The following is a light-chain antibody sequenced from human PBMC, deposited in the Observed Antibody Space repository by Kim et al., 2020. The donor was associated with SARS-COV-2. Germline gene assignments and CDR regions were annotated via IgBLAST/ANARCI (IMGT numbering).Light chain of an antibody. V-gene: IGKV1D-16*01. J-gene: IGKJ4*01. CDR2: AAS. CDR3: QQYNHYPLT. Sequence: DIQMTQSPYSLSASVGDRVTITCRASQDISTWLAWYQQKPGKPPKSLIYAASSLQSGVPSRFSGSGSGTDFTLTISSLQPEDFVIYYCQQYNHYPLTYGAGTKVDIK. CDR1: QDISTW.